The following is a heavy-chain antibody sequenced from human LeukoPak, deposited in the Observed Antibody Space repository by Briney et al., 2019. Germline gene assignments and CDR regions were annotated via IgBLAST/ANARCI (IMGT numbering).Heavy chain of an antibody. CDR3: ARGVGFTHY. Sequence: GASVKVSCKASGYSFSSYGVTWVRQAPGQGLEWMGWIGANNGNTKYVQKLQGRVTMTTDTSTTTAYMELRNLRSDDTALYFCARGVGFTHYWGQGTLVTVSS. CDR2: IGANNGNT. V-gene: IGHV1-18*01. D-gene: IGHD1-26*01. CDR1: GYSFSSYG. J-gene: IGHJ4*02.